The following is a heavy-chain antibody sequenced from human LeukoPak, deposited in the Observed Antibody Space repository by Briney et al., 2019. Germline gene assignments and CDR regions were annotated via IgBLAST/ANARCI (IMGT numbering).Heavy chain of an antibody. D-gene: IGHD1-26*01. V-gene: IGHV3-66*01. CDR3: ARGPLVGASDY. Sequence: GGSLRLSCAASGFTVSSNYMSWVRQAPGKGLEWVSVIYSGGSTYYADSVKGRFTISRDNSKNTLYLQMNSLRAEDTAVYYCARGPLVGASDYWGQGTLITVSS. CDR1: GFTVSSNY. CDR2: IYSGGST. J-gene: IGHJ4*02.